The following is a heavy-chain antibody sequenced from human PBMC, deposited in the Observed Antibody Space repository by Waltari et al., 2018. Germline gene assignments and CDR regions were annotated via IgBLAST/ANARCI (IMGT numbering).Heavy chain of an antibody. D-gene: IGHD4-17*01. CDR2: IYYSGST. CDR1: GGSISSHY. V-gene: IGHV4-59*11. J-gene: IGHJ6*02. Sequence: QVQLQESGPGLVKPSETLSLTCTVSGGSISSHYWSWIRQPPGKGLEWIGYIYYSGSTNYTPSLKSRVTISVDTSKNQFCLKLSSVTAADTAVYYCAREPYGDYGMDVWGQGTTVTVSS. CDR3: AREPYGDYGMDV.